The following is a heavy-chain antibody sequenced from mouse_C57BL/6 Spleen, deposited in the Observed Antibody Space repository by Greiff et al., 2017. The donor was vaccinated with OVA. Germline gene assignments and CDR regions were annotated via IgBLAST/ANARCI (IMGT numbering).Heavy chain of an antibody. J-gene: IGHJ4*01. V-gene: IGHV14-3*01. D-gene: IGHD1-1*01. CDR3: ALKYYGSTDYAKDY. CDR1: GFNIKNTY. Sequence: EVKLVESVAELVRPGASVKLSCTASGFNIKNTYMHWVKQRPEQGLEWIGRIDPANGNTKYAPKFQGKATITADTSSNTAYLQLSSLTSEDTAIYYCALKYYGSTDYAKDYWGQGTSVTVSS. CDR2: IDPANGNT.